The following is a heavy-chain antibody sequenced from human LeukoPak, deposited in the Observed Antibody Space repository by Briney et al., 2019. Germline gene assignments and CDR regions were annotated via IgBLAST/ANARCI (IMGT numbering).Heavy chain of an antibody. CDR2: IRSKAYGGTT. D-gene: IGHD3-22*01. V-gene: IGHV3-49*05. J-gene: IGHJ5*02. CDR1: GFTFGDYA. CDR3: TRDGVYYYDSSGYENWFDP. Sequence: KPGGSLRLSCTASGFTFGDYAMCWFRQAPGKGLEWVGFIRSKAYGGTTEYAASVKGRFTISRDDSKSIAYLQMNSLKTEDTAVYYCTRDGVYYYDSSGYENWFDPWGQGTLVTVSS.